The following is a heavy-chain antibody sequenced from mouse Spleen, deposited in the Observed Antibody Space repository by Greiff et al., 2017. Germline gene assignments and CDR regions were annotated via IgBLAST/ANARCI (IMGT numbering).Heavy chain of an antibody. D-gene: IGHD2-4*01. J-gene: IGHJ4*01. Sequence: EVQVVESGGGLVKPGGSLKLSCAASGFTFSSYAMSWVRQTPEKRLEWVASISSGGSTYYSDSVKGRFTIFRDNARNILYLQMSSLRSEDTAMYYCARLATMITTGYYAMDYWGQGTSVTVSS. CDR2: ISSGGST. CDR3: ARLATMITTGYYAMDY. CDR1: GFTFSSYA. V-gene: IGHV5-6-5*01.